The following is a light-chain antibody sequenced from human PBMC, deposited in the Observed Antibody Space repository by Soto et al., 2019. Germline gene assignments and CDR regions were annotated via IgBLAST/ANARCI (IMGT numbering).Light chain of an antibody. CDR2: DAS. CDR3: QQRSNWPPWT. J-gene: IGKJ1*01. CDR1: QSVSSY. Sequence: EVVLTPSPATLCGSPVEPSRLCCRSSQSVSSYLAWYQQKPGQAPRLLIYDASNRATGIPARFSGSGSGTDFTLTISSLEPEDFAVYYCQQRSNWPPWTFGQGTKVDIK. V-gene: IGKV3-11*01.